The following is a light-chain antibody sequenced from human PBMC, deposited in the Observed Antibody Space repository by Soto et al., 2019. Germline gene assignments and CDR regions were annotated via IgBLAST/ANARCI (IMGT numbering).Light chain of an antibody. CDR1: SSDVGGYNY. Sequence: QSVLTQPASVSGSPGQSITLSCTGTSSDVGGYNYVSWYQQHPGKAPKLMIYDVSNRPSGVFNRFSGSKSGNTASLTISGLQAEDEADYYCSSYTSSSTPYVFGTGTKVTVL. CDR2: DVS. J-gene: IGLJ1*01. V-gene: IGLV2-14*01. CDR3: SSYTSSSTPYV.